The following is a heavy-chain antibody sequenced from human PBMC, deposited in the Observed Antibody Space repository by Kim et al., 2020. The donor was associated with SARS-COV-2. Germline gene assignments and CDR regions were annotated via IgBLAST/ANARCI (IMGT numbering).Heavy chain of an antibody. Sequence: GGSLRLSCETSRFSFSSNDMHWVRQAPGKGLEWVSVISYDGRNKYYGDSVKGRFTTSRDNSKNTFYLEMNSLRVDDTAVYYCARGEWETGYFRYWGQGTLVSVSA. V-gene: IGHV3-30*03. CDR2: ISYDGRNK. CDR3: ARGEWETGYFRY. D-gene: IGHD1-26*01. CDR1: RFSFSSND. J-gene: IGHJ1*01.